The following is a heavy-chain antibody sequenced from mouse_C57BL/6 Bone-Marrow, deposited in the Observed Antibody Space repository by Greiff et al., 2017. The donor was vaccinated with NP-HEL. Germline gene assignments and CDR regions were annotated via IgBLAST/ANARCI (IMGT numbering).Heavy chain of an antibody. J-gene: IGHJ3*01. V-gene: IGHV1-18*01. CDR2: INPNNGGT. CDR1: GYTFTDYN. D-gene: IGHD2-5*01. CDR3: ARKGRRVAYYSNWGVAY. Sequence: EVQLQQSGPELVKPGASVKIPCKASGYTFTDYNMDWVKQSHGKSLEWIGDINPNNGGTIYNQKFKGKATLTVDKSSSTAYMELRSLTSEDTAVYYCARKGRRVAYYSNWGVAYWGQGTLVTVSA.